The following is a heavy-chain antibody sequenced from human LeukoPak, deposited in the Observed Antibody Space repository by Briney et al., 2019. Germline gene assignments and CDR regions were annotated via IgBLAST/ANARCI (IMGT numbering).Heavy chain of an antibody. CDR3: ARVSYGMDV. CDR2: ISSSSTI. J-gene: IGHJ6*02. V-gene: IGHV3-48*04. Sequence: QTGGSLRLSCAASGFTFSSYAMSWVRQAPGKGLEWVSYISSSSTIYYADSVKGRFTISRDNAKNSLYLQMNSLRAEDTAVYYCARVSYGMDVWGQGTTVTVSS. CDR1: GFTFSSYA.